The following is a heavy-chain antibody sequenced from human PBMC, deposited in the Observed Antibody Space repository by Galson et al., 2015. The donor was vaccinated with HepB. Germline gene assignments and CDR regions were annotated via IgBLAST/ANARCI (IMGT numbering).Heavy chain of an antibody. CDR3: AKVATRGQWLARWNFDY. D-gene: IGHD6-19*01. CDR1: GFTFSAYG. CDR2: ITYDEGSH. V-gene: IGHV3-30*18. Sequence: SLRLSCAASGFTFSAYGMHWVRQAPGKGLDWVAGITYDEGSHYYADSVKGRVTISRDNLKNTLFLQMSSMRPEDTAVYYCAKVATRGQWLARWNFDYWGQGILVTVSS. J-gene: IGHJ4*02.